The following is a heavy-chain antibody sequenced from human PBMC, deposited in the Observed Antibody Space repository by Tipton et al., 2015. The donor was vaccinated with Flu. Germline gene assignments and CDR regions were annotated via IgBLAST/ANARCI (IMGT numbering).Heavy chain of an antibody. CDR2: IYYSGST. CDR3: ARGIGQDLYYYYGMDV. CDR1: GGSISSYY. D-gene: IGHD2-15*01. Sequence: LSLTCTVSGGSISSYYWSWIRQPPGKGLEWIGYIYYSGSTNYNPSLTSRVTISVDTSKNQFSLKLSSVTAADTAVYYCARGIGQDLYYYYGMDVWGQGTAVTVSS. J-gene: IGHJ6*02. V-gene: IGHV4-59*01.